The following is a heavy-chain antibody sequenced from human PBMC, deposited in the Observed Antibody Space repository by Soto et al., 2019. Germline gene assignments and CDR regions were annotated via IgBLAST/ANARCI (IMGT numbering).Heavy chain of an antibody. D-gene: IGHD3-9*01. CDR1: AFTFSSYA. CDR3: ARNDILTGFDY. Sequence: PGGSLRLSCAASAFTFSSYAMSWVRQAPGKGLEWVSSISRSGGTTYYADSVKGRFTISRDNSKNTLYLQMNSLRAEDTAVYYCARNDILTGFDYWGQGTLVTVSS. CDR2: ISRSGGTT. J-gene: IGHJ4*02. V-gene: IGHV3-23*01.